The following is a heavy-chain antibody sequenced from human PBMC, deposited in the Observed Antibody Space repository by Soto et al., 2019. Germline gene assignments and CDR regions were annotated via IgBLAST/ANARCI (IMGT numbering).Heavy chain of an antibody. V-gene: IGHV4-4*02. D-gene: IGHD6-13*01. CDR3: ARDQGIAAAGSFDYGMDV. CDR2: IYHSGST. CDR1: GGSISSSNW. J-gene: IGHJ6*02. Sequence: SETLSLTCAVSGGSISSSNWWSWVRQPPGKGLEWIGEIYHSGSTNYNPSLKSRVTISVDKSKNQFSLKLSSVTAADTAVYYCARDQGIAAAGSFDYGMDVWGQGTAVTVSS.